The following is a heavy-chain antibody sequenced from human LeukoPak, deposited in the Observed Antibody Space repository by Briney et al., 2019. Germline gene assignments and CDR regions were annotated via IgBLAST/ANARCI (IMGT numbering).Heavy chain of an antibody. CDR3: ARDRMVLESSPYYYMDV. V-gene: IGHV1-2*02. Sequence: ASVKASCKASGYTFTGYYMHWVRQAPGQGLEWMGWINPNSGGTNYAQKFQGRVTMTRDTSISTAYMELSWLRSDDTAVYYCARDRMVLESSPYYYMDVWGKGTTVTVSS. CDR2: INPNSGGT. D-gene: IGHD3-3*01. CDR1: GYTFTGYY. J-gene: IGHJ6*03.